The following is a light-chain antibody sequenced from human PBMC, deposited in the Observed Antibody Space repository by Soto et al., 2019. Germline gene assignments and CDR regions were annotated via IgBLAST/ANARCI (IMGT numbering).Light chain of an antibody. Sequence: DIQMTQSPSYLSASVGDRVTITCRASQSISSYLNWYQQKPGKAPKLLIYAASSLQSGVPSRFIGSGSGTDFTLTISSLQPEDFATYYCQQSYSTPRCTFGPGTKVDI. CDR3: QQSYSTPRCT. CDR1: QSISSY. V-gene: IGKV1-39*01. J-gene: IGKJ3*01. CDR2: AAS.